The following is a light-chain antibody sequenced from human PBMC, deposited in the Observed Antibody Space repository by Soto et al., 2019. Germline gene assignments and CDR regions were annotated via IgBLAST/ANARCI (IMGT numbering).Light chain of an antibody. J-gene: IGKJ1*01. Sequence: DIQLTQSPPMQSASVGDRVTITCRASQSISSWLAWYQQKPGKAPKLLIYDASSLESGVPSRFSGSGSGTEFTLTISSLQPDDFATYYCQQYNSYSRTFGQGTKVDIK. V-gene: IGKV1-5*01. CDR3: QQYNSYSRT. CDR2: DAS. CDR1: QSISSW.